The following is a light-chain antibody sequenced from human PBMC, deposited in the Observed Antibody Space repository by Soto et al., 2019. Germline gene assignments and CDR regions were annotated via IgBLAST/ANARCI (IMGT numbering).Light chain of an antibody. Sequence: HSVVTQPPSASGTPGQRVAISCSGSISNIGSNTVTWYQHLPGTAPKLLIYSTSQRSSGVPGRFSGSKSGASASLSISGLQSEDEADYYCAAWDDRLNVYVFGTGTKVTVL. J-gene: IGLJ1*01. V-gene: IGLV1-44*01. CDR1: ISNIGSNT. CDR2: STS. CDR3: AAWDDRLNVYV.